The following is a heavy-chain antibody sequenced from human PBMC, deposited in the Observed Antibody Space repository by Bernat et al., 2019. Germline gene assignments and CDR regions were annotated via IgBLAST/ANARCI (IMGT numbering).Heavy chain of an antibody. CDR1: GFTFSSYA. D-gene: IGHD2-2*01. Sequence: EVQLVETGGGLIQPGGSLRLSCAASGFTFSSYAMSWVRQAPGKGLEWVSAISGSGGSTYYADSVKGRFTISRDNSKNTLYLQMNSLRAEDTAVYYCAKDTRYCSSTSCADPWGQGTLVTVSS. CDR2: ISGSGGST. J-gene: IGHJ5*02. CDR3: AKDTRYCSSTSCADP. V-gene: IGHV3-23*04.